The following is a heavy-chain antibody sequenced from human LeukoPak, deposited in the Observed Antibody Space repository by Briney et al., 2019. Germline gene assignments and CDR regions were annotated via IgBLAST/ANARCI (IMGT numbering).Heavy chain of an antibody. CDR3: ARGAYSSSWYFDY. CDR1: GFTFSSYW. D-gene: IGHD6-13*01. CDR2: IYSGGST. V-gene: IGHV3-53*01. J-gene: IGHJ4*02. Sequence: GGSLRLSCAASGFTFSSYWMSWVRQAPGKGLEWVSVIYSGGSTYYADSVKGRFTISRDNSKNTLFLQMNSLRAEDTAVYYCARGAYSSSWYFDYWGQGTLVTVSS.